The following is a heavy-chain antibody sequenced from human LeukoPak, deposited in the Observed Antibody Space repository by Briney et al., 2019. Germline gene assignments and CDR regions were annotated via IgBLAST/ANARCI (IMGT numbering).Heavy chain of an antibody. V-gene: IGHV3-21*01. CDR2: ITSGGTYI. D-gene: IGHD6-13*01. J-gene: IGHJ4*02. CDR1: GFTFSDYS. CDR3: AKAMGYSSSW. Sequence: GGSLRLSCAASGFTFSDYSMNWVRQAPGKGLEWVSSITSGGTYIDYADSVKGRFTISRDNAKNSVYLQMNSLRAEDTAVYHCAKAMGYSSSWWGQGTLVTVSS.